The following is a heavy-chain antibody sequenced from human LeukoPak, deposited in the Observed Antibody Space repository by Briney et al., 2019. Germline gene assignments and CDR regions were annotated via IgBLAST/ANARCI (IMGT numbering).Heavy chain of an antibody. J-gene: IGHJ4*02. CDR1: GFTFSSYV. Sequence: PGGSLRLSCAASGFTFSSYVMHWVRQAPGKGLEWVAVISYDGSNKYYADSVKGRFTISRDNSKNTLYLQMNSLRAEDTAVYYCANPGGSGSYFDYWGQGTLVTVSS. V-gene: IGHV3-30*04. CDR3: ANPGGSGSYFDY. D-gene: IGHD3-10*01. CDR2: ISYDGSNK.